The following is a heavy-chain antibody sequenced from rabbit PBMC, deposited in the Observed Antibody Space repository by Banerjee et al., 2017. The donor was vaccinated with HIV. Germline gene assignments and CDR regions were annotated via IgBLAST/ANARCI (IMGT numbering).Heavy chain of an antibody. D-gene: IGHD6-1*01. CDR2: IYAGSSGST. V-gene: IGHV1S40*01. Sequence: QSLEESGGGLVQPGGTLTLTCKASGLDFSTYYWIRWVRQAPGKGLEWIGCIYAGSSGSTYYASWAKGRFTISKTSSTTVTLKMTSLTAADTATYFCASSYYLTYAWSMNMWGPGTPSPS. CDR3: ASSYYLTYAWSMNM. CDR1: GLDFSTYYW. J-gene: IGHJ4*01.